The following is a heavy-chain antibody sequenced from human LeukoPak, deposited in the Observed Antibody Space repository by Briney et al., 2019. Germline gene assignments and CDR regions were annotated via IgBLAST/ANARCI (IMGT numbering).Heavy chain of an antibody. D-gene: IGHD5-24*01. CDR3: AKDYGWLQFGSDY. V-gene: IGHV3-30*02. CDR1: GFTFSSYG. J-gene: IGHJ4*02. Sequence: PGGSLRLSCAASGFTFSSYGMHWVRQAPGKGLEWVAFIRYDGSNKYYADSVKGRFTISRDNSKNTLYLQMNSLRAEDTAVYYCAKDYGWLQFGSDYWGQGTLVTVSS. CDR2: IRYDGSNK.